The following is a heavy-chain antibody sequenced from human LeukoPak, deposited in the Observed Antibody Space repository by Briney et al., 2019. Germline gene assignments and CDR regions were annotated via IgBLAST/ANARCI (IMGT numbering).Heavy chain of an antibody. Sequence: SETLSLTCAVYGGSFSGYYWNWIRQPPAKGLEWIGEINHSGSTNYNPSLKSRVTISIDTSKNQFSLKLSSVTAADTAVYYCAGGIAVAGLLWGQGTLVTVSS. CDR2: INHSGST. V-gene: IGHV4-34*01. D-gene: IGHD6-19*01. CDR1: GGSFSGYY. CDR3: AGGIAVAGLL. J-gene: IGHJ4*02.